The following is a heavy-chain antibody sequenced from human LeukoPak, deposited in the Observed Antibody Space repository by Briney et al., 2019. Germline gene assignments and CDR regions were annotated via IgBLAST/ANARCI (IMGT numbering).Heavy chain of an antibody. CDR3: ARGRIIRGYFDY. D-gene: IGHD2/OR15-2a*01. V-gene: IGHV3-20*04. Sequence: GGSLRLSCAASGFMFDDYGMSWVRQAPGKGLEWVSDINWNGGRTGYADSVKGRFTISRDNAKNSLYLQMNSLRAEDTALYYCARGRIIRGYFDYWGQGTLVTVSS. J-gene: IGHJ4*02. CDR2: INWNGGRT. CDR1: GFMFDDYG.